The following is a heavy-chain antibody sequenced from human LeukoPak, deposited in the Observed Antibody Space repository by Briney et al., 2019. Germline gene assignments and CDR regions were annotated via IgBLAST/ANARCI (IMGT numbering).Heavy chain of an antibody. V-gene: IGHV3-23*01. CDR2: ISGSGGST. Sequence: GGSLRLSCAASGFTFSSYAMSWVRQAPGKGLEWVSAISGSGGSTYYADSVKGRFTISRDNSKNTLYLQMNSLRAEVTAVYYCASRPYYDFWSGFDYWGQGTLVTVSS. D-gene: IGHD3-3*01. J-gene: IGHJ4*02. CDR3: ASRPYYDFWSGFDY. CDR1: GFTFSSYA.